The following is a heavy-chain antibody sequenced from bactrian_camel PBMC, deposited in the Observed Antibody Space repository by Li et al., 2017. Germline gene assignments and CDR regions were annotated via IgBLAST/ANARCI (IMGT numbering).Heavy chain of an antibody. J-gene: IGHJ6*01. Sequence: VQLVESGGGVVQAGESLTLSCIASGYFRYSAGGGRMAWFRQAPGKSDLFEREVVAVLTTGDGKTSILDSVRGRFTITRDNSKGTLYLRMDSLKPEDTAMYYCAANLLGGRCFLNDRYFDHWGQGTQVTVS. CDR1: GYFRYSAGGGR. V-gene: IGHV3S32*01. CDR2: LTTGDGKT. D-gene: IGHD7*01. CDR3: AANLLGGRCFLNDRYFDH.